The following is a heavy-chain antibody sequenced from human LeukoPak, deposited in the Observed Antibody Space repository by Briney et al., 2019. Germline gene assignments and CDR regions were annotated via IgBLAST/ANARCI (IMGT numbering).Heavy chain of an antibody. CDR1: GFTFSSYA. Sequence: GGSLRLSCAASGFTFSSYAMHWVRQAPGKGLEWVAFIRYDGSNKYYADSVKGRFTISRDNSKNTLYLQMNSLRDEDTAVYYCAKDRRQLWASFDYWGQGTLVTVSS. D-gene: IGHD5-18*01. V-gene: IGHV3-30*02. CDR2: IRYDGSNK. J-gene: IGHJ4*02. CDR3: AKDRRQLWASFDY.